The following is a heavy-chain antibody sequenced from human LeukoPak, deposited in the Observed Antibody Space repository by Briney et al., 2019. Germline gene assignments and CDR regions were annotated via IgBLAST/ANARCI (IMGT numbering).Heavy chain of an antibody. CDR3: ARDGDLLTGYYFDS. CDR2: IWYDGSSK. CDR1: GFTFSNYG. D-gene: IGHD3-9*01. J-gene: IGHJ4*02. V-gene: IGHV3-33*01. Sequence: PARSLRLSCTASGFTFSNYGMHWVRQAPDKGLEWVAVIWYDGSSKYYADSVKGRFTISRDNSKNTLYLRMNSLRAEDTAVYYCARDGDLLTGYYFDSWGQGTLVTVSS.